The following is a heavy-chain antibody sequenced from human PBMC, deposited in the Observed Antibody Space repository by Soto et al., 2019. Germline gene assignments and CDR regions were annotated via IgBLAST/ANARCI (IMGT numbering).Heavy chain of an antibody. CDR1: GGTFSSYT. D-gene: IGHD6-19*01. CDR2: IIPILGIA. Sequence: QVQLVQSGAEVKKPGSSVKVSCKASGGTFSSYTISWVRQAPGQGLEWMGRIIPILGIANYAQKFQGRVTITADKATSTAYMELSSLRSEDPAVYYCALAVAGTGWFDPWGQGTLVTVSS. CDR3: ALAVAGTGWFDP. V-gene: IGHV1-69*02. J-gene: IGHJ5*02.